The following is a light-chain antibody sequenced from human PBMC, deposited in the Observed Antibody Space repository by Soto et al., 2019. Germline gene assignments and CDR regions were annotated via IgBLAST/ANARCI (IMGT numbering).Light chain of an antibody. Sequence: EIVLTQSPVTLSLSPGERATLSCRASQSVSSRYLAWYQQKPGQAPRLLISGPSSRATCLPDRLTGSESGTAFTLTISRLEAAAVAVYHCQQYGSSPATFSGGNTVDIK. V-gene: IGKV3-20*01. CDR1: QSVSSRY. CDR3: QQYGSSPAT. CDR2: GPS. J-gene: IGKJ4*01.